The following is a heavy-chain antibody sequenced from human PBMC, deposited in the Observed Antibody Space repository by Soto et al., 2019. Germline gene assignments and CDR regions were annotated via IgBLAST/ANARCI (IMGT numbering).Heavy chain of an antibody. Sequence: EVKLAESGGGLVQPGGSLRLSCAASGFTFSSYGLHWFRQPPGKGLVWVSGINIDGRSTGYPASVKGRFTISRDNAKNTLYLQMNSLRAEDTAVYYCAREALGYWGQGTLVTVSS. CDR3: AREALGY. D-gene: IGHD3-16*01. V-gene: IGHV3-74*01. CDR1: GFTFSSYG. CDR2: INIDGRST. J-gene: IGHJ4*02.